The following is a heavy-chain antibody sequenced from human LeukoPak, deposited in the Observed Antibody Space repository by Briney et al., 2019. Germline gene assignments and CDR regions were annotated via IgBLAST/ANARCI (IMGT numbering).Heavy chain of an antibody. CDR1: GGSFSGYY. CDR2: INHSGST. Sequence: SETLSLTCAVYGGSFSGYYWSWIRQPPWKGLEWIGEINHSGSTNYNPSLKSRVTISVDTSKNQFSLKLSSVTAADTAVYYCARAARYYYGMDVWGQGTTVTVSS. CDR3: ARAARYYYGMDV. V-gene: IGHV4-34*01. J-gene: IGHJ6*02.